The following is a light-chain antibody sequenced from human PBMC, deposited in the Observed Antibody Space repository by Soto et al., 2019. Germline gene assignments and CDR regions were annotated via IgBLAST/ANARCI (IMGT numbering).Light chain of an antibody. CDR2: EVS. Sequence: QSVLTQPASVSGSPGQSITISCTGTSSDVGAYDFVSWYQQHPDKAPKLMIYEVSNRPSGVSNRFSGSKSVNTATLTISGLQAEDEADYYCSSYTSSSTRVFAPGTKVTGL. CDR1: SSDVGAYDF. V-gene: IGLV2-14*03. J-gene: IGLJ1*01. CDR3: SSYTSSSTRV.